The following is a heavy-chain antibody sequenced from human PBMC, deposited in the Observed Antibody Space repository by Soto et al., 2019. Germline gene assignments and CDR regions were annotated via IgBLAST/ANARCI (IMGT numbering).Heavy chain of an antibody. D-gene: IGHD3-10*01. CDR1: GFTFGSYA. CDR2: ISGSGGST. CDR3: AVELFGELNFED. Sequence: PGGSLRLSCAASGFTFGSYAMSWVRQAPGKGLEWVSAISGSGGSTYYADSVKGRFTISRDNSKNTLYLQMNSLRAEDTAVYDGAVELFGELNFEDWGQGTGVNVAS. J-gene: IGHJ4*02. V-gene: IGHV3-23*01.